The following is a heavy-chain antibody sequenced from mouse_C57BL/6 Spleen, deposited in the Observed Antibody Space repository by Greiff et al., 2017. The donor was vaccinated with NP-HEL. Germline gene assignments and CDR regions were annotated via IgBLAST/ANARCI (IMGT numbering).Heavy chain of an antibody. CDR3: ARNSYWYFDV. CDR2: IYPGSGST. CDR1: GYTFTSYW. V-gene: IGHV1-55*01. J-gene: IGHJ1*03. Sequence: VQLQQSGAELVKPGASVKMSCKASGYTFTSYWITWVKQRPGQGLEWIGDIYPGSGSTNYNEKFKSKATLTVDTSSSTAYMQLSSLTSEDSAVYYCARNSYWYFDVWGTGTTVTVSS.